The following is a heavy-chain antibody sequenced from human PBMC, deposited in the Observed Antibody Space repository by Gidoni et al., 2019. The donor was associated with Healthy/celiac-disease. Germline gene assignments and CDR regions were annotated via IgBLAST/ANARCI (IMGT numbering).Heavy chain of an antibody. CDR1: GFTFRSYG. D-gene: IGHD2-2*01. Sequence: QVQLVESGGGVVQPGRSLRLSCAASGFTFRSYGMHWVRQAPGKGLEWVAVISYDGSNKYYADSVKGRFTISRDNSKNTLYLQMNSLRAEDTAVYYCAKGEGNIVVVPAAPFDYWGQGTLVTVSS. CDR3: AKGEGNIVVVPAAPFDY. V-gene: IGHV3-30*18. CDR2: ISYDGSNK. J-gene: IGHJ4*02.